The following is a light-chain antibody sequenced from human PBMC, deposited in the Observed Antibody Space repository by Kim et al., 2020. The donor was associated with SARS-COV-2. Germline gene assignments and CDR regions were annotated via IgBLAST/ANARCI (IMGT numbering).Light chain of an antibody. CDR3: QKYNSAPPDT. CDR1: QGISNY. V-gene: IGKV1-27*01. CDR2: AAS. J-gene: IGKJ3*01. Sequence: SVGDRVTITCRASQGISNYLAWYQQKPGKVPKLLIYAASTLQSGVPSRFSGSGSGTDFTLTISSLQPEDVATYYCQKYNSAPPDTFGPGTKVDIK.